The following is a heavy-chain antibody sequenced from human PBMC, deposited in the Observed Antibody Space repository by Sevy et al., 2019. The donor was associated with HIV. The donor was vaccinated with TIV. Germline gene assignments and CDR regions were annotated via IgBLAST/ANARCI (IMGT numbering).Heavy chain of an antibody. V-gene: IGHV3-30-3*01. CDR2: ISYDGSNK. D-gene: IGHD3-3*01. CDR1: GFTFSSYA. J-gene: IGHJ6*02. CDR3: ARGYYDFWSGYQPQNYYYYGMHV. Sequence: GGSLRLSCAASGFTFSSYAMHWVRQAPGKGLEWVAVISYDGSNKYYADSVKGRFTISRDNSKNTLYLQMNSLRAEDTAVYYCARGYYDFWSGYQPQNYYYYGMHVWGQGTTVTVSS.